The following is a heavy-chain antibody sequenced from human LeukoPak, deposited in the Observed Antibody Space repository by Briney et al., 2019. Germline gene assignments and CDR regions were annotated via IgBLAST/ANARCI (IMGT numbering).Heavy chain of an antibody. V-gene: IGHV4-31*03. CDR2: IYYSGST. J-gene: IGHJ5*02. CDR1: GGSINSGNYY. Sequence: SETLSLTCSVSGGSINSGNYYWSWIRQHPGKGLEYIGYIYYSGSTYYNPSLKSRLTISVGTSKNQFSLKLSSVTAADTGVYYCARGGYCSGSTCSSSNWFDPWGQGTLVTVSS. CDR3: ARGGYCSGSTCSSSNWFDP. D-gene: IGHD2-2*01.